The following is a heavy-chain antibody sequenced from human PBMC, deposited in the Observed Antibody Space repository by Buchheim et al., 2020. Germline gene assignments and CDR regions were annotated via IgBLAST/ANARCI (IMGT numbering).Heavy chain of an antibody. CDR3: AKGRPAMILVVRDFDY. J-gene: IGHJ4*02. V-gene: IGHV3-23*04. CDR1: GFTFNNYV. Sequence: EVQLVESGGDLVHPGGSLRPSCAASGFTFNNYVMSWVRQAPGKGLEWVSAISGSGGSTYYADSVKGRFTISRDNSKNTLYLQMNSLRAEDTAVYYCAKGRPAMILVVRDFDYWGQGTL. CDR2: ISGSGGST. D-gene: IGHD3-22*01.